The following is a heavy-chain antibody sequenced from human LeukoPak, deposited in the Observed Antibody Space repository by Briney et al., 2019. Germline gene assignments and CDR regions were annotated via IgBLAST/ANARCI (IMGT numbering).Heavy chain of an antibody. J-gene: IGHJ4*02. Sequence: ASVKISCKTSGYTFTSYYMHWVRQAPGQGLEWMGWINPNSAGTISAQKFQGRVTMTRDTSISTAYMELSRLRSDDTAVYYCARGGDGPPDTAMVMAYWGQGTLVTVSS. CDR3: ARGGDGPPDTAMVMAY. CDR1: GYTFTSYY. CDR2: INPNSAGT. V-gene: IGHV1-2*02. D-gene: IGHD5-18*01.